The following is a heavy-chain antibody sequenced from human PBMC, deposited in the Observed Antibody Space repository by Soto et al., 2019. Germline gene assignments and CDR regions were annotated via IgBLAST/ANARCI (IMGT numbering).Heavy chain of an antibody. CDR2: ISSASSAI. Sequence: GSLRLSCAASGFTFSSYHMDWVRQAPGKGLEWVSYISSASSAIYYADSVKGRFTISRDNAKNSLFLQMNSLRAEDTAVYYRARDLMGYAMDVWGQGTTVTVSS. CDR3: ARDLMGYAMDV. CDR1: GFTFSSYH. D-gene: IGHD2-8*01. J-gene: IGHJ6*02. V-gene: IGHV3-48*04.